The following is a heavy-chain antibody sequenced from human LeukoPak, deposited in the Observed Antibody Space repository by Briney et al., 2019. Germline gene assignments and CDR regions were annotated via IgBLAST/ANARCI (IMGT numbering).Heavy chain of an antibody. Sequence: PGGSLRLSCAASEFTFSDYAMSWVRQVPGKGLEWVSTLSGSGTTTFYANSVKGRFTISRDSSKNTLYLQMNSLRAADTALYYCTKDYDTVGYYSSDYWGQGTLVTVSS. CDR1: EFTFSDYA. J-gene: IGHJ4*02. CDR3: TKDYDTVGYYSSDY. V-gene: IGHV3-23*01. CDR2: LSGSGTTT. D-gene: IGHD3-22*01.